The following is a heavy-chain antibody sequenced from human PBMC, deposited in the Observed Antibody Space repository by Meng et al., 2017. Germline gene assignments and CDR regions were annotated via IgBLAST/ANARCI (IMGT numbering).Heavy chain of an antibody. CDR1: GGSISSYY. CDR3: ARDLQLWSNIYYYYYYGMDV. Sequence: GSLRLSCTVSGGSISSYYWSWIRQPAGKGLEWIGRIYTSGSTNYNPSLKSRVTMSVDTSKNQFSLKLSSVTAADTAVYYCARDLQLWSNIYYYYYYGMDVWGQGTMVTVSS. V-gene: IGHV4-4*07. CDR2: IYTSGST. D-gene: IGHD5-18*01. J-gene: IGHJ6*02.